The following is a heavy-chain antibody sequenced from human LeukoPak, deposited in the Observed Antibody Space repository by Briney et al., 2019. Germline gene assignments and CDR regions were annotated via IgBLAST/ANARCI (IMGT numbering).Heavy chain of an antibody. V-gene: IGHV3-30*03. D-gene: IGHD3-22*01. CDR3: ATQDGYDNSGHYGY. J-gene: IGHJ4*02. CDR1: GFSFSNFG. CDR2: ISYDGSNK. Sequence: GGSLRLSCAASGFSFSNFGMHWVRQAPGKGLEWVAVISYDGSNKYFADSVKGRFTISRDNSKNTLYLQMNSLRAEDTAVYYCATQDGYDNSGHYGYWGQGTLATVSS.